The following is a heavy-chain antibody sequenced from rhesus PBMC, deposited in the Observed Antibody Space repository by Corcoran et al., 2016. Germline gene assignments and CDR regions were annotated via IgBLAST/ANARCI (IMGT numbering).Heavy chain of an antibody. CDR2: IYGHRACT. D-gene: IGHD5-12*01. Sequence: QVQLQESGPGLVKPSETLSHPCADSCGPISGGYYWGWSRQHPGKRLGWYGNIYGHRACTDTNPTLKRGDTISKDTSKNQFSLKLRSVTAADMAGYYCARDTATVIYWGQGVLVTVS. CDR1: CGPISGGYY. V-gene: IGHV4S7*01. J-gene: IGHJ4*01. CDR3: ARDTATVIY.